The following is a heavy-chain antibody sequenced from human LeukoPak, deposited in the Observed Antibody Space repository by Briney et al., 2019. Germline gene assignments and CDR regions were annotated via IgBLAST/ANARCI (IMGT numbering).Heavy chain of an antibody. CDR2: IIPIFGTA. Sequence: SVKVSCKASGGTFSSYAISWVRQAPGQGLEWMGGIIPIFGTANYAQKFQGRVTITTDESTSTAYMELSSLRSEDTAVYYCARGRCSRGSCHHYYYYYMDVWGKGTTVTVSS. J-gene: IGHJ6*03. CDR3: ARGRCSRGSCHHYYYYYMDV. V-gene: IGHV1-69*05. CDR1: GGTFSSYA. D-gene: IGHD2-15*01.